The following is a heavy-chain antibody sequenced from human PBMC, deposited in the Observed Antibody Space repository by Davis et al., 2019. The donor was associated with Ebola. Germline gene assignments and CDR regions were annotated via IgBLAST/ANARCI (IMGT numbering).Heavy chain of an antibody. D-gene: IGHD3-3*01. Sequence: HTGGSLRLSCAASGFTFNSHWMHWVRQAPGKGLVWVSRISSDGISTSYADYVKGRFTISRDNAKNTLYLQMNSLRAEDTAVYYCAKSGLSFGVVKYHYGMDVWGKGTTVTVSS. V-gene: IGHV3-74*01. CDR2: ISSDGIST. J-gene: IGHJ6*04. CDR3: AKSGLSFGVVKYHYGMDV. CDR1: GFTFNSHW.